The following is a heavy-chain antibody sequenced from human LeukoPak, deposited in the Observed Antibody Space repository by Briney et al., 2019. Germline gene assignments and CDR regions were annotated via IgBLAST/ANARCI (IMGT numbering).Heavy chain of an antibody. Sequence: SETLSLTCAVSGYSITSGYYWGWIRQPPGKGLEWIGSIYHGGSSYYNPSLKSRVTISIDTSKDQFSLKLSSVTAADTALYFCARDTDTAMVFDVWGQGTMVTVSS. J-gene: IGHJ3*01. CDR3: ARDTDTAMVFDV. V-gene: IGHV4-38-2*02. CDR1: GYSITSGYY. CDR2: IYHGGSS. D-gene: IGHD5-18*01.